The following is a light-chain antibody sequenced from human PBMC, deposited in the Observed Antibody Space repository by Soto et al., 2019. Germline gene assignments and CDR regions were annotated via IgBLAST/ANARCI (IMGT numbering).Light chain of an antibody. CDR2: SAS. V-gene: IGKV3-15*01. CDR3: QQYHNWLPYT. J-gene: IGKJ2*01. CDR1: QSVSSN. Sequence: EILMTQSPATLSVSPGERATLSCRARQSVSSNLAWYQQKPGQAPRLLIYSASSRATGIPARFSGSGSGTEFSLTISSLQSEDFAVYYCQQYHNWLPYTFGQGTKLEIK.